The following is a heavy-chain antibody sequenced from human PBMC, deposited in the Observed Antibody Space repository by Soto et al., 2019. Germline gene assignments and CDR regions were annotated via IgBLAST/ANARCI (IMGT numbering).Heavy chain of an antibody. D-gene: IGHD4-17*01. CDR2: INAGGGNT. CDR3: AHPRGYGVFDAYDF. J-gene: IGHJ3*01. CDR1: GFTFSTYA. Sequence: GVSLRLCCAAAGFTFSTYAMSWVRQAPGKGLEWVSAINAGGGNTYYTDSVNGRFTISRDNSINMLYLQMNSLRAEDTAVYYCAHPRGYGVFDAYDFWGQGAMVT. V-gene: IGHV3-23*01.